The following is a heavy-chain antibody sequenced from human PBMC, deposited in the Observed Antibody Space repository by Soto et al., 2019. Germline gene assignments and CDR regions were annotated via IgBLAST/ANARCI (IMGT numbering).Heavy chain of an antibody. Sequence: EVQLVESGGGLVQPGGSLRLSCVGSGFTFSSYWMHWVRQPPGKGLVWVSRVNSAGSASSYADSVKGRFTVSRENAKNTLYLQMNSLSAEDTAIYYCATGGYSYGWGYWGQGTLVTVSS. V-gene: IGHV3-74*01. CDR3: ATGGYSYGWGY. J-gene: IGHJ4*02. D-gene: IGHD5-18*01. CDR1: GFTFSSYW. CDR2: VNSAGSAS.